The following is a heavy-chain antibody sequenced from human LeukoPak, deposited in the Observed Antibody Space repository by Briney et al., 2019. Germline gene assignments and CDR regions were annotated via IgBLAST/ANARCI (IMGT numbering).Heavy chain of an antibody. J-gene: IGHJ1*01. D-gene: IGHD2-21*02. CDR2: VYYSGST. CDR1: GGSISSYY. Sequence: SETLSLTCTVSGGSISSYYWSWIRQPPGKGLEWIGYVYYSGSTNYNPSLKSRVTISVDTSKNQFSLKLSSVTAADTAVYYCARYYCAGVCSYFQHWGQGTLVTVSS. CDR3: ARYYCAGVCSYFQH. V-gene: IGHV4-59*01.